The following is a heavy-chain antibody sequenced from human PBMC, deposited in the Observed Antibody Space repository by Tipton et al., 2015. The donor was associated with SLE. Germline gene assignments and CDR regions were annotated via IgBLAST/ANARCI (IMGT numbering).Heavy chain of an antibody. D-gene: IGHD2/OR15-2a*01. Sequence: SLRLSCEASGFNFWSHWMHGVRQVPGKGLVWVSRIKGDGGDTAYADFVKGRFTISRDNAKNMLYMQMNSLRVEDTGLYFCAKEMTGFYPIHWGQGTTVTVSS. V-gene: IGHV3-74*03. CDR2: IKGDGGDT. CDR3: AKEMTGFYPIH. J-gene: IGHJ6*02. CDR1: GFNFWSHW.